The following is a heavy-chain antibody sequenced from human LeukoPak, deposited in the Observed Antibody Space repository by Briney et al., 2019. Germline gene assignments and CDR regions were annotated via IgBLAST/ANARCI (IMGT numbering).Heavy chain of an antibody. V-gene: IGHV3-23*01. J-gene: IGHJ4*02. D-gene: IGHD5-24*01. CDR2: ISVTGDYT. CDR3: ATFRGDGYNLGFDN. Sequence: GGSLRLSCAASGFTFSDYYMSWIRQAPGKGLEWVLGISVTGDYTHYADSVKGRFSVSRDNSKNTLYLHMNSLTVEDAAVYFCATFRGDGYNLGFDNWGQGTLVTVSS. CDR1: GFTFSDYY.